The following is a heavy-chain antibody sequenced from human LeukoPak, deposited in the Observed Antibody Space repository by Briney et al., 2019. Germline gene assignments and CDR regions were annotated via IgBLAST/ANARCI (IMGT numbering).Heavy chain of an antibody. D-gene: IGHD4-17*01. V-gene: IGHV3-53*04. CDR3: ASSMGTTRSAGYGMYV. Sequence: GGSLTLTCAATGFTVRSNYLGGLRQAPGKGLEWVSVIYSGGSTYYADPVKGRFTISRHNSKNTLYLQMNSLRAEDTAVYYCASSMGTTRSAGYGMYVWGQGTTVTVSS. J-gene: IGHJ6*02. CDR2: IYSGGST. CDR1: GFTVRSNY.